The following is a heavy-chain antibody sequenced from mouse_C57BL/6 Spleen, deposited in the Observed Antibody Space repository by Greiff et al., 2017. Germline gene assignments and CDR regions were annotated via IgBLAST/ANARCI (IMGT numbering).Heavy chain of an antibody. CDR2: IYPGSGST. Sequence: QVQLQQPGAELVKPGASVKMSCKASGFTFTSYWITWVKQRPGQGLEWIGDIYPGSGSTTYNEKFKSKATMTVDTSSSTAYMQLSSLTSEDSAVYYCARWDGSSYAGFAYWGQGTLVTVSA. V-gene: IGHV1-55*01. J-gene: IGHJ3*01. CDR1: GFTFTSYW. D-gene: IGHD1-1*01. CDR3: ARWDGSSYAGFAY.